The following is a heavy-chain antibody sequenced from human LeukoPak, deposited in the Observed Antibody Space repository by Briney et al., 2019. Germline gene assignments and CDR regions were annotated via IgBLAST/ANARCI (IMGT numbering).Heavy chain of an antibody. CDR1: GFTFSSYA. CDR3: AKVDPPGLLWFGESSLYFDY. D-gene: IGHD3-10*01. CDR2: ISGSGGST. Sequence: GGSLRLSCAASGFTFSSYAMSWVRQAPGKGLEWVSAISGSGGSTDYADSVQGRFTISRDNSKNTLYLQMNSLRAEDTAVYYCAKVDPPGLLWFGESSLYFDYWGQGTLVTVSS. J-gene: IGHJ4*02. V-gene: IGHV3-23*01.